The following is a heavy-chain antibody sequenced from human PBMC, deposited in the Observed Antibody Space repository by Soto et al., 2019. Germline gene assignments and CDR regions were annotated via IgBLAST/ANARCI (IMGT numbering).Heavy chain of an antibody. J-gene: IGHJ4*02. CDR3: ARDPFGELARFDY. V-gene: IGHV4-31*03. CDR2: IYYSGST. D-gene: IGHD3-10*01. CDR1: GGSISSGGYY. Sequence: SETLSLTCTVSGGSISSGGYYWSWIRQHPGKGLEWIGYIYYSGSTYYNPSLKSRVTISVDTSKNQFSLKLSSVTAADTAVYYCARDPFGELARFDYWGQGTLVTVSS.